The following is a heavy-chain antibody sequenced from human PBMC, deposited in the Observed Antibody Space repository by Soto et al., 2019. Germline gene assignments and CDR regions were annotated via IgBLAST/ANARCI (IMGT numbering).Heavy chain of an antibody. J-gene: IGHJ4*02. Sequence: SVKVSCKASGGTFSSYTISWVRQAPGQGLEWMGRIIPILGIANYAQKLQGRVTITTDTSTSTAYMELRSLRSDDTAVYYCARGGYSGYDLFDYWGQGTLVTVSS. D-gene: IGHD5-12*01. V-gene: IGHV1-69*02. CDR3: ARGGYSGYDLFDY. CDR2: IIPILGIA. CDR1: GGTFSSYT.